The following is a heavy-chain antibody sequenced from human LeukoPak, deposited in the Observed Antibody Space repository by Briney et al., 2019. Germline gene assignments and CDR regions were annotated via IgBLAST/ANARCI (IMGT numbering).Heavy chain of an antibody. Sequence: PSETLSLTCTVSGGSISSYYWSWIRQPPGKGLEWIGYIYYSGSTNYNPSLKSRVTISVDTSKNQFSLKLSSVTAADTAVYYCARECGGDSTEYYFDYWGQGTLVTVSS. CDR1: GGSISSYY. V-gene: IGHV4-59*12. D-gene: IGHD2-21*01. CDR2: IYYSGST. CDR3: ARECGGDSTEYYFDY. J-gene: IGHJ4*02.